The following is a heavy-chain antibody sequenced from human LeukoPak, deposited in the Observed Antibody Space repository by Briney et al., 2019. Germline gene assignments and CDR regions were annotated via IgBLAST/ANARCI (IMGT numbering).Heavy chain of an antibody. CDR2: IYTSGST. CDR1: GGSISSYY. V-gene: IGHV4-4*07. D-gene: IGHD6-6*01. Sequence: SETLSLTCTVSGGSISSYYWSWIRQPAGKGLEWIGRIYTSGSTNYNPSLKSRVTMSVDTSKNQFSLKLSSVTAADTAVYYCARGWGRLSSSSFDYWGQGTLVTVSS. J-gene: IGHJ4*02. CDR3: ARGWGRLSSSSFDY.